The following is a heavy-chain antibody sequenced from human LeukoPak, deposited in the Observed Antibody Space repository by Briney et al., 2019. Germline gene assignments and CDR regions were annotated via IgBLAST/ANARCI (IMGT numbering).Heavy chain of an antibody. Sequence: SETLSLTCAVYGGSFSGYYWSWIRQPPGKGLEWIGEINHSGSTNYNPSLKSRVTISVDTSKNQFSLKLSSVTAADTAVYYCARGAWITPYHYGMDVWGQGTTVTVSS. CDR1: GGSFSGYY. J-gene: IGHJ6*02. CDR2: INHSGST. CDR3: ARGAWITPYHYGMDV. D-gene: IGHD5-12*01. V-gene: IGHV4-34*01.